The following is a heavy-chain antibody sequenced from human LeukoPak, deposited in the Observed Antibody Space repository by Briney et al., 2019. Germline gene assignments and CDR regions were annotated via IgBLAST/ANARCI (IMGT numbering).Heavy chain of an antibody. CDR1: GFTFSSYW. CDR3: ATNGYYCMDV. Sequence: GSLRLSCAASGFTFSSYWMSWVRQPPGKGLEWIGEIYHSGGTNYNPSLKGRITISVDKSQNQFSLKVNSLTAADTAVYYCATNGYYCMDVWGQGTMVTVSS. V-gene: IGHV4-4*02. J-gene: IGHJ6*02. D-gene: IGHD2-8*01. CDR2: IYHSGGT.